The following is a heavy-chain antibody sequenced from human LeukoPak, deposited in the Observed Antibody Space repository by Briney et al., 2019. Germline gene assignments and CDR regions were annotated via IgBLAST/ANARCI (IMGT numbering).Heavy chain of an antibody. D-gene: IGHD4-11*01. CDR2: ISYDGTNK. V-gene: IGHV3-30*07. J-gene: IGHJ4*02. Sequence: PGGSLRLSCAASGFTFSTYAIHWVRQAPGKGLEWVAVISYDGTNKNYADSVKGRSTISRDNSKNTLYLQLNSLRAEDTAVYYCARDRTPNRSAYSNPTFHYWGQGTLVTVSS. CDR3: ARDRTPNRSAYSNPTFHY. CDR1: GFTFSTYA.